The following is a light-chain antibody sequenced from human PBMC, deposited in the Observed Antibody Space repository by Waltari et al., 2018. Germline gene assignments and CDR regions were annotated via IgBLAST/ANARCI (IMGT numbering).Light chain of an antibody. Sequence: EIVLTQSXGTPSXSPXXXAPLSCQARQMVSSSLAWYQQKPGQSPRLLIYGASSRATGVPDRFSGSGSGTDFSLTISRLEPEDFAVYYCQHYVRLPVSFGQGTKVEIK. V-gene: IGKV3-20*01. CDR1: QMVSSS. CDR3: QHYVRLPVS. J-gene: IGKJ1*01. CDR2: GAS.